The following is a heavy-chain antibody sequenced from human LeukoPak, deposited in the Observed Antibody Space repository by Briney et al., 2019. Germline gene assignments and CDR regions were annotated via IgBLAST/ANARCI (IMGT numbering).Heavy chain of an antibody. J-gene: IGHJ4*02. Sequence: KPSETLSLTCTVSGGSISSSSYYWGWIRQPPGKGLEWIGSIYYSGSTYYNPSLKSRVTISVGTSKNQFSLKLSSVTAADTAVYYCASPANYYDSSGYYPGGTARFDYWGQGTLVTVSS. D-gene: IGHD3-22*01. CDR3: ASPANYYDSSGYYPGGTARFDY. V-gene: IGHV4-39*01. CDR2: IYYSGST. CDR1: GGSISSSSYY.